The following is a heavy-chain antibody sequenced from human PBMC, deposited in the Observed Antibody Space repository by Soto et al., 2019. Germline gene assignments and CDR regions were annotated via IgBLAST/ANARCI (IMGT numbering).Heavy chain of an antibody. D-gene: IGHD6-19*01. CDR1: GFTFRRYA. Sequence: EEQLVESGGGLVQPRRSLRISCAASGFTFRRYAMNWVRQAPGKGLEWVSYISVGGGSIFYADSVKGRFTISRDDAQNSVYLQMNTLRDEDTALYYCVRDDQWAVDVWCQGKMVIVSS. CDR2: ISVGGGSI. CDR3: VRDDQWAVDV. J-gene: IGHJ3*01. V-gene: IGHV3-48*02.